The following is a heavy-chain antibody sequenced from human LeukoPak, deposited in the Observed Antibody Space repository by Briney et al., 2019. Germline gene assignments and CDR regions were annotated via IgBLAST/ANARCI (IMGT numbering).Heavy chain of an antibody. J-gene: IGHJ4*02. CDR2: IWYDGSNK. CDR1: GFTFSSYG. CDR3: ARDHGGSYFDY. Sequence: GGSLRLSCAASGFTFSSYGMHWVRQAPGKGLEWVAVIWYDGSNKYYADSVKGRFTISRDNSKNTLYLQMNSLRAEDTAVYYCARDHGGSYFDYWGQGTLVTASS. D-gene: IGHD1-26*01. V-gene: IGHV3-33*01.